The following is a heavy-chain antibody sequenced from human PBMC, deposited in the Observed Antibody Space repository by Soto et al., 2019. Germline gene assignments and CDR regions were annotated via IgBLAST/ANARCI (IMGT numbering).Heavy chain of an antibody. Sequence: ASVKVSCKASGYTFTSYYMHWVRQAPGQGLEWMGIINPSGGSTSYAQKFQGRVTMTRDTSTSTVYMELSSLRSEDTAVYYCARGFEYSSSSGEDWFDPWGQGTLVTVSS. D-gene: IGHD6-6*01. V-gene: IGHV1-46*03. CDR2: INPSGGST. J-gene: IGHJ5*02. CDR3: ARGFEYSSSSGEDWFDP. CDR1: GYTFTSYY.